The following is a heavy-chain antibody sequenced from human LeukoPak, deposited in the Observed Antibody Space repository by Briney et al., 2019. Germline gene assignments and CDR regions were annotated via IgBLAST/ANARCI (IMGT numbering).Heavy chain of an antibody. CDR1: GSTFSSYA. V-gene: IGHV3-21*01. Sequence: GGSLRLSCAASGSTFSSYAMNWVRQAPGKGLEWVSSVSSGSTNKFYADSVKGRFTISRDDAKNSLYRQMNSLRVEDTAVYYCARENFMATSGTTFDIWGQGTMVSVSS. D-gene: IGHD1-1*01. CDR2: VSSGSTNK. CDR3: ARENFMATSGTTFDI. J-gene: IGHJ3*02.